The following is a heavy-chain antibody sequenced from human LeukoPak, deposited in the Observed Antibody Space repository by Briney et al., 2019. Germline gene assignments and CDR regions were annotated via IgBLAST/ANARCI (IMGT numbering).Heavy chain of an antibody. D-gene: IGHD4-17*01. CDR1: GFTLSHSR. V-gene: IGHV3-15*01. CDR3: TTDNTYGEYGLDC. Sequence: GGSLRLSCAAPGFTLSHSRMSWVRQAPGKGLEWVGRIKTIAGGGTTDYAAPVNGRFTISRDDSKNTLYLQVNSLKTEDTAVYYCTTDNTYGEYGLDCWGRGGMVTVSS. J-gene: IGHJ4*02. CDR2: IKTIAGGGTT.